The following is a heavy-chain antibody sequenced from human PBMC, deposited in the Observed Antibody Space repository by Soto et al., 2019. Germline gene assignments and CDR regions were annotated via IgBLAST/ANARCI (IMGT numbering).Heavy chain of an antibody. J-gene: IGHJ6*02. CDR2: IYYSGST. CDR3: ASTDGYSSGWLDYYYYYGMDV. V-gene: IGHV4-34*01. Sequence: SETLSLTCAVYGGSFSGYYWSWIRQPPGKGLEWIGSIYYSGSTYYNPSLKSRVTISVDTSKNQFSLKLSSVTAADTAVYYCASTDGYSSGWLDYYYYYGMDVWGQGTTVTVS. CDR1: GGSFSGYY. D-gene: IGHD6-19*01.